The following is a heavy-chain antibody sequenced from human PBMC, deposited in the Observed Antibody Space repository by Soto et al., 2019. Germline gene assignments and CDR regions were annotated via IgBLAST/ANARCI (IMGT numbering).Heavy chain of an antibody. J-gene: IGHJ4*02. CDR2: IYHSGST. Sequence: PSETLSLTCAVSGGSISSGGYSWSWIRQPPGKGLEWIGYIYHSGSTYYNPSLKSRVTISVDRSKNQFSLKLSSVTAADTAVYYCARVRHYDILTGPSYYFDYWGQGTLVTVSS. D-gene: IGHD3-9*01. CDR1: GGSISSGGYS. V-gene: IGHV4-30-2*01. CDR3: ARVRHYDILTGPSYYFDY.